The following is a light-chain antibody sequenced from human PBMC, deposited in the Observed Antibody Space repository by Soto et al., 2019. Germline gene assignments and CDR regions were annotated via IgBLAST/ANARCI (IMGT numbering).Light chain of an antibody. CDR3: QSYDISLHNYV. J-gene: IGLJ1*01. V-gene: IGLV1-44*01. CDR2: GDS. Sequence: QSVLTQPPSASGTPGQRVTISCSGSSSNVRSNTVNWYQQLPGTAPKLLIYGDSQRPSGVPDRFSGSKSGTSASLAITRLQAEDEADYYCQSYDISLHNYVFGTGTKVTVL. CDR1: SSNVRSNT.